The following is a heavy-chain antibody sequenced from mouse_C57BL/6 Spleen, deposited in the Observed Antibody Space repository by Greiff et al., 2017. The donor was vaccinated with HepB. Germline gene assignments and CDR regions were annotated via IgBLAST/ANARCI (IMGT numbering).Heavy chain of an antibody. CDR3: ARPTGRGAFDY. D-gene: IGHD4-1*02. J-gene: IGHJ2*01. CDR2: IDPSDSYT. V-gene: IGHV1-50*01. Sequence: QVQLQQPGAELVKPGASVKLSCKASGYTFTSYWMQWVKQRPGQGLEWIGKIDPSDSYTNYNQKFKGKATLTVDTSSSTAYMQLSSLTSEDSAVYYCARPTGRGAFDYWGQGTTLTVSS. CDR1: GYTFTSYW.